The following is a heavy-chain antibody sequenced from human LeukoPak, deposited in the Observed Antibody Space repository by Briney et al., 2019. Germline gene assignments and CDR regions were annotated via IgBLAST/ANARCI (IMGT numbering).Heavy chain of an antibody. CDR3: AKQYYDILTGYLGSLGYYYYYMDV. CDR2: ISSDESIT. V-gene: IGHV3-74*01. D-gene: IGHD3-9*01. CDR1: GFTFSNYW. Sequence: PGGSLRLSCAASGFTFSNYWMHWVRQAPGKGLVWVSRISSDESITSYADSVKGRFTISRDNAKNTLFLQMNGLRAEDTAVYYCAKQYYDILTGYLGSLGYYYYYMDVWGKGTTVTVSS. J-gene: IGHJ6*03.